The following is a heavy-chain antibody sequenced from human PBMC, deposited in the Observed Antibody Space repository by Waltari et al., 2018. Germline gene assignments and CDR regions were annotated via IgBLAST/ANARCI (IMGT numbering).Heavy chain of an antibody. CDR1: GYSISSGYY. Sequence: QVQLQESGPGLVKPSETLSLTCAVSGYSISSGYYWGWIRQPPGKGLEWIGSIYNSGITYYNPSLTSRVTISVDTSKNQFSLKLSSVTAADTAVYYCARGGYSSVGVDYWGQGTLVTVSS. CDR3: ARGGYSSVGVDY. V-gene: IGHV4-38-2*01. J-gene: IGHJ4*02. D-gene: IGHD6-19*01. CDR2: IYNSGIT.